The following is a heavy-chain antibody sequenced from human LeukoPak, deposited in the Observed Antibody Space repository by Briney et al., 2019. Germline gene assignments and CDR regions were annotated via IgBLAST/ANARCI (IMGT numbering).Heavy chain of an antibody. J-gene: IGHJ4*02. Sequence: SGGSLRLSCAASGFTFSSYWMHWVRQAPGKGLVWVSRINTDGSGTSYADSVKGRFTISRDNAKNTLYLQMNSLRAEDTAVYYCARGRNDFWSGSYYFDYWGQGTLVTVSS. CDR2: INTDGSGT. CDR3: ARGRNDFWSGSYYFDY. V-gene: IGHV3-74*01. CDR1: GFTFSSYW. D-gene: IGHD3-3*01.